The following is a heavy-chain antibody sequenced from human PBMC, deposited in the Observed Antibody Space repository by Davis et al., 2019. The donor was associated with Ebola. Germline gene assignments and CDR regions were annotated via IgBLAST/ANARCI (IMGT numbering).Heavy chain of an antibody. CDR2: IYYSGST. J-gene: IGHJ6*02. D-gene: IGHD6-13*01. V-gene: IGHV4-30-4*07. CDR3: ARVGWESSSWSHGMDV. CDR1: GGSISSGGYS. Sequence: SETLSLTCAVSGGSISSGGYSWSWIRQPPGKGLEWIGYIYYSGSTYYNPSLKSRVTISVDTSKNQFSLKLSSVTAADTAVHYCARVGWESSSWSHGMDVWGQGTTVTVSS.